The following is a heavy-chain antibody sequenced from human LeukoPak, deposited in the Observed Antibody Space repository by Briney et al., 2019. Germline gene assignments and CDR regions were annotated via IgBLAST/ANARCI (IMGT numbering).Heavy chain of an antibody. Sequence: GGSLRLSCAASGFTFSSYAIHWVRQAPGKGLEWVAFIRYDGTNKYYADSVKGRFTISRDNSKNTLYLQMNSLRAEDTAMYYCAKDSAYYYDSSGYYYDWGQGTLVTVSS. CDR1: GFTFSSYA. V-gene: IGHV3-30*02. J-gene: IGHJ4*02. D-gene: IGHD3-22*01. CDR3: AKDSAYYYDSSGYYYD. CDR2: IRYDGTNK.